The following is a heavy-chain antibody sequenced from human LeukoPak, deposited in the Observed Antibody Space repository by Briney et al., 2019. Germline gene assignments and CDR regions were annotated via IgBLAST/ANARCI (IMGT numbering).Heavy chain of an antibody. CDR2: IYYSGIT. CDR3: AIQSYYYSAGSVGAFDI. V-gene: IGHV4-39*01. CDR1: GGSLSSSSNY. Sequence: SGTLSLTCAVSGGSLSSSSNYWGWIRQPPGKGLGGIGSIYYSGITYYNPTPKRRVTISVDTSKNQFSLKLSSVTAADTAVYYCAIQSYYYSAGSVGAFDIWGQGTMVTVSS. J-gene: IGHJ3*02. D-gene: IGHD3-10*01.